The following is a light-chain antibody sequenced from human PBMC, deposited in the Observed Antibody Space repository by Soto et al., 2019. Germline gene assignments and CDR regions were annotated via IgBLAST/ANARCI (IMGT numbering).Light chain of an antibody. CDR2: EVS. J-gene: IGLJ3*02. CDR3: NSYAGNNWV. Sequence: QSALTQPPSASWSPGQSVAISCTGTSSDVGGYNYVSWYQHHPGKAPKLMIYEVSKRPSGVPDRFSGSKSGNTASLTVSGLQAEDEADYYCNSYAGNNWVFGGGTKLTVL. CDR1: SSDVGGYNY. V-gene: IGLV2-8*01.